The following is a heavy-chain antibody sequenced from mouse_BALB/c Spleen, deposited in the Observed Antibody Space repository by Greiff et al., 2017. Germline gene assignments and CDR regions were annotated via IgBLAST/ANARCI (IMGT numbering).Heavy chain of an antibody. CDR2: IDPETGGT. V-gene: IGHV1-15*01. D-gene: IGHD2-4*01. CDR3: TRRGMIKDFDY. CDR1: GYTFTDYE. Sequence: VQLQESGAELVRPGASVTLSCKASGYTFTDYEMHWVKQTPVHGLEWIGAIDPETGGTAYNQKFKGKATLTADKPSSTAYMELRSLTSEDSAVYYCTRRGMIKDFDYWGQGTTLTVSS. J-gene: IGHJ2*01.